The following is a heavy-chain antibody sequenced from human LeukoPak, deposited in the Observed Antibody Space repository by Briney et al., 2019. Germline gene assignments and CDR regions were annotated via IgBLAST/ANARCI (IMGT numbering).Heavy chain of an antibody. CDR3: ARVRGDYVNLFDP. J-gene: IGHJ5*02. CDR2: SHYGGNT. CDR1: VDSESRGRYH. D-gene: IGHD4-17*01. Sequence: SETLSLTCTVSVDSESRGRYHWSWIRQPPGKGLEWLWYSHYGGNTYYNSSLKSRVTIALDTSKKQLSLWLRSVTAADTAVYYCARVRGDYVNLFDPWGQGTLVIVSS. V-gene: IGHV4-61*01.